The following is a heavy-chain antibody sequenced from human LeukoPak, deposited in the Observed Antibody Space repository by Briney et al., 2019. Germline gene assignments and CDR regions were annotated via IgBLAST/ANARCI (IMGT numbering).Heavy chain of an antibody. CDR2: VSSSGSTI. CDR3: AREMFPKRRYYYDMDV. J-gene: IGHJ6*03. D-gene: IGHD1-1*01. Sequence: GGSLRLSCAASGFTFSDYYMSWIRQAPGKGLEWVSYVSSSGSTIYYADSVKGRFTISRDNAKNSLYLQMNSPRAEDTAVYYCAREMFPKRRYYYDMDVWGKGTTVTVSS. V-gene: IGHV3-11*01. CDR1: GFTFSDYY.